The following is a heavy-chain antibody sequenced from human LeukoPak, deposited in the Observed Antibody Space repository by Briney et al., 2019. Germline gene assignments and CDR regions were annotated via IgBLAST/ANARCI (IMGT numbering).Heavy chain of an antibody. CDR3: AREARLKAVAGGAFDP. CDR2: INPNSGGT. J-gene: IGHJ5*02. Sequence: GASVKVSCKASGYTFTGYYMHWVRQAPGQGLEWMGWINPNSGGTNYAQKFQGRVTMTRDKPVGTAYMELSRLRSDDTAVYYCAREARLKAVAGGAFDPWGQGTLVTVSS. D-gene: IGHD6-19*01. CDR1: GYTFTGYY. V-gene: IGHV1-2*02.